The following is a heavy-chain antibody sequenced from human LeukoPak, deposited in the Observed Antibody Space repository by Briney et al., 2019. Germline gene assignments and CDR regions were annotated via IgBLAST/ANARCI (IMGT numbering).Heavy chain of an antibody. CDR2: ISSSGTTI. Sequence: GGSLRLSCAASGFTFSSYSMNWVRQAPGKGLVWVSYISSSGTTIYYADSVKGRLTISRDNAKNSLYLQMNSLRAEDTAVYYCARRYTTLDYRGQGTLVTVSS. V-gene: IGHV3-48*01. CDR1: GFTFSSYS. J-gene: IGHJ4*02. CDR3: ARRYTTLDY. D-gene: IGHD3-9*01.